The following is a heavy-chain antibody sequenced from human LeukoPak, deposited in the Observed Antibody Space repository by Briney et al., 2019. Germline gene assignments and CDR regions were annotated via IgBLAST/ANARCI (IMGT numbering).Heavy chain of an antibody. Sequence: GGSLRLSCAASGFTVSSNYMSWVRQAPGKGLEWVSAMYITGSTHYAGSVRGRFTISRDSSKNALNLHMDSLRVEDTAVYYCAAAYCGGDCYSDNHYYFMDLWGKGTTVTVSS. CDR3: AAAYCGGDCYSDNHYYFMDL. D-gene: IGHD2-21*02. V-gene: IGHV3-66*01. J-gene: IGHJ6*03. CDR1: GFTVSSNY. CDR2: MYITGST.